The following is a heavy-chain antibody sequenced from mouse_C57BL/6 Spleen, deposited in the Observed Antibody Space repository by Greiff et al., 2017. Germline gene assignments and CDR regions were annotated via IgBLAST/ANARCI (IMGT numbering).Heavy chain of an antibody. D-gene: IGHD3-2*02. CDR3: TRTLKTAQATFAY. CDR2: ISSGGDYI. J-gene: IGHJ3*01. CDR1: GFTFSSYA. V-gene: IGHV5-9-1*02. Sequence: EVMLVESGEGFVKPGGSLKLSCAASGFTFSSYAMSWVRQTPEQRLEWVAYISSGGDYIYYADTVKGRFTISRDNARNTLYLQMSSLKSEDTAMYYCTRTLKTAQATFAYWGQGTLVTVSA.